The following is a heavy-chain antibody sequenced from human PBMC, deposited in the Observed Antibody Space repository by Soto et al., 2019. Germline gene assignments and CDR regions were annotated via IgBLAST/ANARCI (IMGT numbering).Heavy chain of an antibody. CDR3: ARESYDFWSGFRTYDY. D-gene: IGHD3-3*01. J-gene: IGHJ4*02. Sequence: GGSLRLSCAASGFTFSSYWMSWVRQAPGKGLEWVANIKQDGSEKYYVDSVKGRFTISRDNAKNSLYLQMNSLRAEDTAVYYCARESYDFWSGFRTYDYWGQGTLVTVSS. CDR1: GFTFSSYW. V-gene: IGHV3-7*05. CDR2: IKQDGSEK.